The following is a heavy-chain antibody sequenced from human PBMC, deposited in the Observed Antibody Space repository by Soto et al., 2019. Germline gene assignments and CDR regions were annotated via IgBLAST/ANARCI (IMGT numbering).Heavy chain of an antibody. J-gene: IGHJ4*02. CDR1: GGSISSGGYY. CDR2: IYYSGST. Sequence: SETLSLTCTVSGGSISSGGYYWSWIRQHPGKGLGWIGYIYYSGSTYYNPSLKSRVTISVDTSKNQFSLKLSSVTAADTAVYYCARVHRNCSGGSCYANFDYWGQGTLVTVSS. D-gene: IGHD2-15*01. CDR3: ARVHRNCSGGSCYANFDY. V-gene: IGHV4-31*03.